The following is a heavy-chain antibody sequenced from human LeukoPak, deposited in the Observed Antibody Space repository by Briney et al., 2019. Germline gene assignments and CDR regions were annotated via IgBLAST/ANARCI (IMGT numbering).Heavy chain of an antibody. CDR1: GGSFSGYY. V-gene: IGHV4-34*01. CDR2: INHSGST. Sequence: SETLSLTCAVYGGSFSGYYWSWIRQPPGKGLEWIGEINHSGSTNYNPSLKSRVTISVDTSQNQFSLNLSSVTAADTALYYCARRRTTGTTGYFDSWGQGTLVTVSS. CDR3: ARRRTTGTTGYFDS. D-gene: IGHD1-1*01. J-gene: IGHJ4*02.